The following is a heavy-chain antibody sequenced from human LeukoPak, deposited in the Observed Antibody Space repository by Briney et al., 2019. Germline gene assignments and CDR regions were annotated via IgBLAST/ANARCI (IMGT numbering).Heavy chain of an antibody. CDR1: GGSISSSSYY. Sequence: SETLSLTCSVSGGSISSSSYYWGWIRQPPGKGLEWIGSIYYSGSTYYNPSLKSRVTISVDTSKNQFSLKLSSVTAADTAVYYCARRGIVVVPAAMRRNWFDPWGQGTLVTVSS. D-gene: IGHD2-2*01. J-gene: IGHJ5*02. V-gene: IGHV4-39*07. CDR2: IYYSGST. CDR3: ARRGIVVVPAAMRRNWFDP.